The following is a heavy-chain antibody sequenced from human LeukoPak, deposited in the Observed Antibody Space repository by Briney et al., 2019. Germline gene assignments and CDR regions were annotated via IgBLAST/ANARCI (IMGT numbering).Heavy chain of an antibody. Sequence: GASVKVSCKASGYTFTGYYMHWVRQAPGQGLEWMGWINPNSGGTNYAQKFLGRVTMTGDTSISTAYMELSRLRPDDTAVYYCARVDTVGTVNPFYWGQGTLVTVSS. CDR1: GYTFTGYY. CDR2: INPNSGGT. CDR3: ARVDTVGTVNPFY. V-gene: IGHV1-2*02. D-gene: IGHD5-12*01. J-gene: IGHJ4*02.